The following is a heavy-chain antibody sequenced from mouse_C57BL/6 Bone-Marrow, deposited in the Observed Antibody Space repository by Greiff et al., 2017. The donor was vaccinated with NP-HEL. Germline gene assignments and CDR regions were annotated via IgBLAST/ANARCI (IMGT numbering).Heavy chain of an antibody. Sequence: VQLQQSGTVLARPGASVKMSCKTSGYTFTSYWMHWVKQRPGQGLEWIGAIYPGNSDTSYNQKFKGKAKLTAVTSASTAYMELSSLTNEDSAVYYCTREGNYGNYVAWFAYWGQGTLVTVSA. D-gene: IGHD2-1*01. V-gene: IGHV1-5*01. CDR3: TREGNYGNYVAWFAY. J-gene: IGHJ3*01. CDR2: IYPGNSDT. CDR1: GYTFTSYW.